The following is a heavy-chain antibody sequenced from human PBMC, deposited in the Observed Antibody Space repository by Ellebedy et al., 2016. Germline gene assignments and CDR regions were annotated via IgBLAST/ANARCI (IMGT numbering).Heavy chain of an antibody. CDR1: GGSVSSDY. CDR2: VFHTGTT. CDR3: AKWHGGWYASTV. V-gene: IGHV4-59*02. D-gene: IGHD6-19*01. Sequence: SETLSLTCNVSGGSVSSDYWNWIRRPPGKGLEWIGYVFHTGTTNYNPSLKSRVTMSVDTSKSQFSLRLTSVTAADTAVYYCAKWHGGWYASTVWGQGTMVTVSS. J-gene: IGHJ3*01.